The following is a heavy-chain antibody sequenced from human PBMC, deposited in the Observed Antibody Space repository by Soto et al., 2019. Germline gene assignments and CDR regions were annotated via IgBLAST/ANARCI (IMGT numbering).Heavy chain of an antibody. J-gene: IGHJ6*02. D-gene: IGHD6-19*01. Sequence: VASVKGSLKAAGYAFTGDYMHWVRQAPGQGLEWMGWINPNSGGTNYAQKFQGRVTMTRDTSISTAYMELSRLRSDDTAVYYCARGEGGEAGYSSGWLPFYYGMDVWGQGTTVTVSS. V-gene: IGHV1-2*02. CDR1: GYAFTGDY. CDR2: INPNSGGT. CDR3: ARGEGGEAGYSSGWLPFYYGMDV.